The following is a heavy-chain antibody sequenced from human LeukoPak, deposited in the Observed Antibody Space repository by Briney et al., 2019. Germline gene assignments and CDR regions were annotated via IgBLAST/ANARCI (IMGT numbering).Heavy chain of an antibody. Sequence: LGESLKISCKGSGYSFTSYWISWVRQMPGKGLEWMGRIDPSDSYTNYSPSFQGHVTISADKSISTAYLQWSSLKASDTAMYYCARHYDSSGYYSTGAIDYWGQGTLVTVSS. CDR3: ARHYDSSGYYSTGAIDY. CDR1: GYSFTSYW. CDR2: IDPSDSYT. D-gene: IGHD3-22*01. J-gene: IGHJ4*02. V-gene: IGHV5-10-1*01.